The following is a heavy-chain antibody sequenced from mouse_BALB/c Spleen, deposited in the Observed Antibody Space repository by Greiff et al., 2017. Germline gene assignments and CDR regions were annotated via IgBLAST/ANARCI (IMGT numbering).Heavy chain of an antibody. CDR2: INSNGGST. Sequence: EVKLVESGGGLVQPGGSLKLSCAASGFTFSSYGMSWVRQTPDKRLELVATINSNGGSTYYPDSVKGRFTISRDNAKNTLYLQMSSLKSEDTAMYYCARGMILYAMDYWGQGTSVTVSS. V-gene: IGHV5-6-3*01. J-gene: IGHJ4*01. D-gene: IGHD2-4*01. CDR3: ARGMILYAMDY. CDR1: GFTFSSYG.